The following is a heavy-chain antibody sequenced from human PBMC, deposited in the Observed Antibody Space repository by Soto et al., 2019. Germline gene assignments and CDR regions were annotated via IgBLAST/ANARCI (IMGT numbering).Heavy chain of an antibody. J-gene: IGHJ4*02. Sequence: EVQLVESGGGLVQPGGSLRLSCAASGFTVSSYYMTWVRQAPGKGLEWVSVIYSGGSTYYADSVKGRFTISRDNSKNTLYLQMNSLRAEDTDVYYCAITMYGSGSDSDDWGQGTLVIVSS. CDR1: GFTVSSYY. V-gene: IGHV3-66*01. CDR2: IYSGGST. D-gene: IGHD3-10*01. CDR3: AITMYGSGSDSDD.